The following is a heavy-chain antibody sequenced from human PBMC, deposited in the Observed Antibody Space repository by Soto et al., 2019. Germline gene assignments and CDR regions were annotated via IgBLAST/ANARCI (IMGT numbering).Heavy chain of an antibody. D-gene: IGHD2-15*01. CDR2: IYYTGNT. V-gene: IGHV4-39*01. J-gene: IGHJ3*02. CDR1: GGSISRSGHY. Sequence: PSETLSLTSSVSGGSISRSGHYWGWLRQPPGKGLQWIGSIYYTGNTYHNPSLKSRATISVDTSKNQFSLKLSSVTAADTAVYYCARQDCSGGSCPDAFDIWGQGILVTVSS. CDR3: ARQDCSGGSCPDAFDI.